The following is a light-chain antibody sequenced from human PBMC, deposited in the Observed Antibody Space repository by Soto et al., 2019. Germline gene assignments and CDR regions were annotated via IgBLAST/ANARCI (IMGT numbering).Light chain of an antibody. V-gene: IGKV1-27*01. J-gene: IGKJ3*01. CDR1: QGISND. CDR3: RRYNSAPET. CDR2: AAS. Sequence: DIQMTQSPSSLSASLGDRVTITCRASQGISNDLAWYQQKPGKVPKLLIYAASTLQSGLPSRFSGSGSGSDFTLTIRSLQPEDVATYYCRRYNSAPETFGPGTKGDLK.